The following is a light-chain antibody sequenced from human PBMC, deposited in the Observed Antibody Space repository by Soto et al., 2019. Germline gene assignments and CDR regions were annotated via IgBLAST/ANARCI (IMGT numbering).Light chain of an antibody. J-gene: IGKJ1*01. CDR1: QSLLHSNGYSY. CDR2: LGS. Sequence: DIVITHSPVSLPVTPGEPASISFRSSQSLLHSNGYSYLVWHLQKPGQSPQLLIYLGSNRASGVPDRFSGSGSGTDFTLKISRLEAEHVGVYYCMQALQTPWTFGQGTKVDIK. CDR3: MQALQTPWT. V-gene: IGKV2-28*01.